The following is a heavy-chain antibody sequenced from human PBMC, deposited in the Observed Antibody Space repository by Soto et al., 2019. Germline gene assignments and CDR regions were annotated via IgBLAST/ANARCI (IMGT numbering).Heavy chain of an antibody. CDR2: ISGRDDST. CDR3: ARDRERDAWYEDY. D-gene: IGHD6-13*01. J-gene: IGHJ4*02. CDR1: GFSFSSYA. V-gene: IGHV3-23*01. Sequence: EVPLLESGGGLVQPGGSLRLSCVASGFSFSSYAMSWVRQAPGKGLEWVSVISGRDDSTYYADSVKGRFTIPRDNSKNTLYLQMNSLRAEDTAVYYCARDRERDAWYEDYWGQGTLVTVSS.